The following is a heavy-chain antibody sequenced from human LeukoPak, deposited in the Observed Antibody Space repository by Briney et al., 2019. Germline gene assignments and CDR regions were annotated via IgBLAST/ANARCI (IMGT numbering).Heavy chain of an antibody. J-gene: IGHJ4*02. CDR1: GYTFTSYG. CDR2: ISAYNGNT. V-gene: IGHV1-18*01. CDR3: ARDPPTIYGSGSHIDY. Sequence: ASVKVSCKASGYTFTSYGISWVRQAPGQGLEWMGWISAYNGNTNYAQKLQGRVTMTTDTSTSTAYMEPRSLRSDGTAVYYCARDPPTIYGSGSHIDYWGQGTLVAVSS. D-gene: IGHD3-10*01.